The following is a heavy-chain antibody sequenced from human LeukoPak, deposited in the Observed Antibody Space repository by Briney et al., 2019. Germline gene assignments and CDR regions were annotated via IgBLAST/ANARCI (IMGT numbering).Heavy chain of an antibody. D-gene: IGHD1-26*01. Sequence: GGSLRLSCAASGFTFNTYWMNRVRQAPGRGLEWVANISPDGSGKYVASVKGRFTISRDNAKNSLYLQMNSLRAEDTALYYCAKRGSYWNFDYWGQGTLVTVSS. CDR1: GFTFNTYW. V-gene: IGHV3-7*03. CDR3: AKRGSYWNFDY. J-gene: IGHJ4*02. CDR2: ISPDGSGK.